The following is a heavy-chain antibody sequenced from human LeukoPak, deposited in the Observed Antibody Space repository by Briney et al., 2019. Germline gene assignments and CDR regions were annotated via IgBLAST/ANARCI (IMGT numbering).Heavy chain of an antibody. D-gene: IGHD2-15*01. V-gene: IGHV3-30*18. CDR1: GFTFSSYG. J-gene: IGHJ6*04. Sequence: GGSLRLSCAASGFTFSSYGMHWVRQAPGKGLEWVAVISYDGSNKYYADSVKGRFAISRDNSKNTLYLQMNSLRAEDTAVYYCAKDLEDIVVVVAASYGMDVWGKGTTVTVSS. CDR2: ISYDGSNK. CDR3: AKDLEDIVVVVAASYGMDV.